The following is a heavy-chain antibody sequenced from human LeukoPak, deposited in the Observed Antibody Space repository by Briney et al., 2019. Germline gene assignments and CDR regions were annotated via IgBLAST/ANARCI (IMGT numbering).Heavy chain of an antibody. CDR1: GGSISTYY. J-gene: IGHJ4*02. Sequence: SETLSLTCTVSGGSISTYYWSWIRQPPGKGLEWIGYIYHSGSTYYNPSLKSRVTISVDRSKNQFSQKLSSVTAADTAVYYCARAVAGTGAPFDYWGQGTLVTVSS. CDR3: ARAVAGTGAPFDY. CDR2: IYHSGST. D-gene: IGHD6-19*01. V-gene: IGHV4-59*12.